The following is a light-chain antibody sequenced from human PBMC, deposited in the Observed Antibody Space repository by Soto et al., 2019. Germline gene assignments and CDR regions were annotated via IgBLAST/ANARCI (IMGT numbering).Light chain of an antibody. CDR1: QSIGSW. CDR2: KAT. V-gene: IGKV1-5*03. CDR3: QQYNDFQYT. Sequence: DIQMTQSPSTLSASVGDGVTITCRASQSIGSWLAWYQQKPGKAPKLLIYKATNLQSWVPSRFSGSGSGTDFSLTISSLQPVDSATYFCQQYNDFQYTFGPGTKLEI. J-gene: IGKJ2*01.